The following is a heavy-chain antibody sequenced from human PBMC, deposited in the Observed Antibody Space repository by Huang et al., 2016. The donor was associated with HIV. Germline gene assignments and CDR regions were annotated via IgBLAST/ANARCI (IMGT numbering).Heavy chain of an antibody. J-gene: IGHJ6*02. V-gene: IGHV1-69*01. CDR3: ARGRTRSSLYDSYYGLDV. CDR2: IIPIFGTA. D-gene: IGHD6-6*01. CDR1: GGTFSTYS. Sequence: QVQLVQSGAEVKKPGSSVKVSFKASGGTFSTYSLSWVRQAPGQGLAWMGGIIPIFGTANYAQNVQGTVTITADELTRTAYMEMSSLRSEDTALYYCARGRTRSSLYDSYYGLDVWGQGTTVTVSS.